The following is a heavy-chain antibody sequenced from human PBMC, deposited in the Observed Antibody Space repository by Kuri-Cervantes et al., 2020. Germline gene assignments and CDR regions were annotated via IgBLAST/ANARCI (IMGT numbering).Heavy chain of an antibody. CDR3: AAEIYASSGYYYVGAFDI. CDR1: GITFTSSA. V-gene: IGHV1-58*01. Sequence: SVKVSCKASGITFTSSAVQWVRQARGQRLEWIGWIVVGSGNTNYAQKFQERVTITRDMSTSTAYMELSSLRSEDTAVYYCAAEIYASSGYYYVGAFDIWGQGTMVTVSS. CDR2: IVVGSGNT. J-gene: IGHJ3*02. D-gene: IGHD3-22*01.